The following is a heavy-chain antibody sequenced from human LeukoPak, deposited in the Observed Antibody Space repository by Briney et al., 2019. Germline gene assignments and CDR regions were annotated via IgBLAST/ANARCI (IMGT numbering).Heavy chain of an antibody. Sequence: ASVKVSCKASGYTFTSYGISWVRQPPGQGLEWMGWISAYNGNTNYAQKLQGRVTMTTDTSTSTAYMELRSLRSDDTAVYYCAVANWGPPILRTTDFDYWGQGTLVTVSS. J-gene: IGHJ4*02. D-gene: IGHD7-27*01. CDR1: GYTFTSYG. CDR2: ISAYNGNT. CDR3: AVANWGPPILRTTDFDY. V-gene: IGHV1-18*01.